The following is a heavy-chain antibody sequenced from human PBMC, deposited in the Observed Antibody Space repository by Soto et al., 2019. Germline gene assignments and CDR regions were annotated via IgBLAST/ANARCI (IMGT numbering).Heavy chain of an antibody. CDR3: ARGSGYYYGDDY. J-gene: IGHJ4*02. D-gene: IGHD3-22*01. CDR1: GYTFTSYD. CDR2: MNPNSGNT. V-gene: IGHV1-8*01. Sequence: ASVKVSCKASGYTFTSYDINWVRQATGQGLEWMGWMNPNSGNTEYSQKFQGRVTMTRNTSISTAYMELSSLRSEDTAVYYCARGSGYYYGDDYWGQGTPVTVSS.